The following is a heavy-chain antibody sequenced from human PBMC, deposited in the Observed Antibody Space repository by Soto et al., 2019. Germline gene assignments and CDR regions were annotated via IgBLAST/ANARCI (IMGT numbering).Heavy chain of an antibody. V-gene: IGHV1-18*01. CDR1: GYTXITYG. J-gene: IGHJ5*02. Sequence: SXKVSLTSSGYTXITYGIRLVRQAPGQGLEWMGWISVYNGNTKYGQKFQGRVTMTTDTSTNTAYIELRSLRSDDTAVYYFARDSLAARPGWFDPWGQGTLGTVS. D-gene: IGHD6-6*01. CDR3: ARDSLAARPGWFDP. CDR2: ISVYNGNT.